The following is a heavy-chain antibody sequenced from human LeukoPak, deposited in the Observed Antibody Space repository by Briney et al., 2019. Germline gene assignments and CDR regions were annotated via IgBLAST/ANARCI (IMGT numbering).Heavy chain of an antibody. CDR3: ARDNTATGPFDN. J-gene: IGHJ4*02. V-gene: IGHV1-46*01. D-gene: IGHD1-1*01. CDR1: GYSFTSYY. Sequence: ASVKVSCKASGYSFTSYYMHWVRQAAGKGLEWMGIIDPSGGSTSYAQKFQGRVTMTRDTSTSTVYMELSSLRSEDTAVYYCARDNTATGPFDNWGQGTLVTVSS. CDR2: IDPSGGST.